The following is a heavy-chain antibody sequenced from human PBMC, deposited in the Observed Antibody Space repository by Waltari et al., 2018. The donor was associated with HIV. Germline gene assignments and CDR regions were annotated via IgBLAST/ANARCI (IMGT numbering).Heavy chain of an antibody. V-gene: IGHV5-51*03. CDR1: GYSFTNYW. D-gene: IGHD3-10*01. CDR2: IYPGDSET. CDR3: ARRAYHGSGSLSDYYFDY. J-gene: IGHJ4*02. Sequence: EVQLVQSGAEVKDPGESLTISCKGSGYSFTNYWIGWVRQMPGKGLEWMGIIYPGDSETRYSPSFQGQVTISVDKSISTAYLQWSSLKAPDTAMYYCARRAYHGSGSLSDYYFDYWGQGTLVTVSS.